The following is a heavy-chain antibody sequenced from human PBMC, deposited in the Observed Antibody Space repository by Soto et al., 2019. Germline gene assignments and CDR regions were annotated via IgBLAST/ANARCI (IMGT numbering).Heavy chain of an antibody. D-gene: IGHD2-2*01. CDR2: IYYSGST. Sequence: QLQLQESGPGLVKPSETLSLTCTVSGGSISSSSYYWGWIRQPPGKGLEWIGSIYYSGSTYYNPSLKSRVTISVDTSKNQFSLKLSSVTAADTAVYYCARPITHDIVVVHNAFDIWGQGTMVTVSS. V-gene: IGHV4-39*01. J-gene: IGHJ3*02. CDR1: GGSISSSSYY. CDR3: ARPITHDIVVVHNAFDI.